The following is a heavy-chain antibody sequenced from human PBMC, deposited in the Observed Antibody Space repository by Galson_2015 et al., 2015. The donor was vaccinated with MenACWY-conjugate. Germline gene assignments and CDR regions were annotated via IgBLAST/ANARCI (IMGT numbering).Heavy chain of an antibody. CDR3: ARQPGATSMFSYYMDV. J-gene: IGHJ6*03. Sequence: KGLEWMGIIYPGDSGTRYSPSFQGQVTMSADKSISTAYLQWNSLKASDTAMYFCARQPGATSMFSYYMDVWGKGTTVTVSS. D-gene: IGHD5-24*01. CDR2: IYPGDSGT. V-gene: IGHV5-51*01.